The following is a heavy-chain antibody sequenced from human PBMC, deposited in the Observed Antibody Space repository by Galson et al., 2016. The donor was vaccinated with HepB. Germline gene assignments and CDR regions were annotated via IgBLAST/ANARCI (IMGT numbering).Heavy chain of an antibody. D-gene: IGHD2-15*01. V-gene: IGHV3-53*01. CDR1: GFTVSRTY. Sequence: SLRLSCAASGFTVSRTYMSWVRQAPGKGLEWVSLMYVGGATHYADSVEGRFTISRDNAKNSVYLQMNSLRVEDTAMYFCAMSSYQSGGPQDSWGQGILVTVSS. CDR3: AMSSYQSGGPQDS. J-gene: IGHJ4*02. CDR2: MYVGGAT.